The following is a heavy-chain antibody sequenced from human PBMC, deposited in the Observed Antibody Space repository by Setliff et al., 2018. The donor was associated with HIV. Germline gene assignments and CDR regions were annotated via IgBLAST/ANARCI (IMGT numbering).Heavy chain of an antibody. Sequence: GASVKVSCKASGYTFTNFYMHWVRQAPGQGLEWMGIINPGGGNANYAQKFQGRVTMTRDTSTSTVYMEVNSLRSEDTAVYYCAREAHGGNPWGDYWGQGTLVTVSS. CDR2: INPGGGNA. D-gene: IGHD2-15*01. CDR3: AREAHGGNPWGDY. V-gene: IGHV1-46*01. CDR1: GYTFTNFY. J-gene: IGHJ4*02.